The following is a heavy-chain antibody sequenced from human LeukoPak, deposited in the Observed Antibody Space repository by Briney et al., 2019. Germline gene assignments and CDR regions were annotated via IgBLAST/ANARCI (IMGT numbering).Heavy chain of an antibody. Sequence: PGGSLRLSCAASGFTFSSYWMHWVRQVPGKGLVWVSRINSDGSSTYYADFVKGRFTISRDNAKNTLYLQMNSLRAEDTAVYYCAREMATIWAFDIWGQGTMVTVSS. CDR1: GFTFSSYW. CDR3: AREMATIWAFDI. D-gene: IGHD5-24*01. J-gene: IGHJ3*02. CDR2: INSDGSST. V-gene: IGHV3-74*01.